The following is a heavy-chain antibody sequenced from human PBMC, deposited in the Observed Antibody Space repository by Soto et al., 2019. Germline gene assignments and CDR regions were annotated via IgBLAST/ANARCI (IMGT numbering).Heavy chain of an antibody. V-gene: IGHV5-51*01. CDR3: ARHRYNSGPTDNDMDV. CDR2: IYPGDSDT. J-gene: IGHJ6*02. CDR1: GYDFATYW. D-gene: IGHD6-19*01. Sequence: GESLKISCKGSGYDFATYWIGWVRQMPGEGLEWMGIIYPGDSDTKYSPSFQGQVTISVDKSISTAYLQWSSLKASDTAMYYCARHRYNSGPTDNDMDVWGQGTTVTVSS.